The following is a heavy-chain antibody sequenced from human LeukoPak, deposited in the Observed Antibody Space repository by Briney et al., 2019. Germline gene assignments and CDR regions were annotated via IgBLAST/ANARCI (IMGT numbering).Heavy chain of an antibody. CDR3: ARERAYYYDSSGYYNWFDP. V-gene: IGHV1-18*01. CDR2: ISAYNGNT. CDR1: GYIFSNYG. J-gene: IGHJ5*02. D-gene: IGHD3-22*01. Sequence: ASVKVSCKTSGYIFSNYGITWVRQAPGQGLEWMAWISAYNGNTDSIQKVRGRITMTTDTSTSTAYMELRSLKSDDTAVYYCARERAYYYDSSGYYNWFDPWGQGTLVTVSS.